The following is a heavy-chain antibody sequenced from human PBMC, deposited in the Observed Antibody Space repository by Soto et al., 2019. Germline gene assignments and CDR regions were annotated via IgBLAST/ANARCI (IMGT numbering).Heavy chain of an antibody. CDR2: FTGSGGGA. J-gene: IGHJ4*02. V-gene: IGHV3-23*01. D-gene: IGHD6-19*01. CDR3: AREIRVAGRRKYFDY. CDR1: GFTFSIYG. Sequence: EVQLLESGGDLVQPGGSLRLSCAASGFTFSIYGMTWVRQAPGKGLEWVSYFTGSGGGAYYADSVKGRFTISRDNSKSTLYLQMDSLRDDDRAIYYCAREIRVAGRRKYFDYWGQGTLVTVSS.